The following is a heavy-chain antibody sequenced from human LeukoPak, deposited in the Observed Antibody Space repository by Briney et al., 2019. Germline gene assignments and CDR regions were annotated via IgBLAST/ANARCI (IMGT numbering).Heavy chain of an antibody. CDR2: INLNSGGT. CDR1: GYTFTGYY. Sequence: GAAVKVSCKASGYTFTGYYMHWVRQAPGQGLEWMGWINLNSGGTNYAQKFQGRVTMTRDTSISTAYMELSRLRSDDTAVYYCARLPILTGYSPLYFDYWGQGTLVTVSS. J-gene: IGHJ4*02. CDR3: ARLPILTGYSPLYFDY. D-gene: IGHD3-9*01. V-gene: IGHV1-2*02.